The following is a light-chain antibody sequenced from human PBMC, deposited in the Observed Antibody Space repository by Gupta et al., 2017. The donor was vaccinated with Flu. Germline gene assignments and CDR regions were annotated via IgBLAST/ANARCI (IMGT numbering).Light chain of an antibody. V-gene: IGLV7-43*01. CDR1: TGEVTSGYY. CDR3: LLYYGSTRV. CDR2: RTS. Sequence: GTVTLTCASSTGEVTSGYYPNWFQQKPGQAPRALIYRTSNKYSWTPARFSGSLLGGKAALTLSGVQPEDEAEYYCLLYYGSTRVFGGGTKLTVL. J-gene: IGLJ3*02.